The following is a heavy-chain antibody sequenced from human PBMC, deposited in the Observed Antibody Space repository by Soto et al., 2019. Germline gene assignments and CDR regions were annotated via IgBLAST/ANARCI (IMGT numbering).Heavy chain of an antibody. CDR1: GGSISSGDYY. V-gene: IGHV4-30-4*01. CDR3: ARAPPYSGYGDY. CDR2: INHSGST. D-gene: IGHD5-12*01. J-gene: IGHJ4*02. Sequence: SETLSLTCTVSGGSISSGDYYWSWIRQPPGKGLEWIGYINHSGSTYYNPSLKSRATISVDTSKNQCSLKLSSVTAADTAVYYCARAPPYSGYGDYWGQGTLVTVSS.